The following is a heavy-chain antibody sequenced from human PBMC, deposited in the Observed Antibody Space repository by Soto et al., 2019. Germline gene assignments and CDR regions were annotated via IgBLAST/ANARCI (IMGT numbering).Heavy chain of an antibody. V-gene: IGHV3-72*01. CDR1: GFTFSDHY. J-gene: IGHJ4*02. Sequence: PGGSLRLSCAASGFTFSDHYIDWVRQAPGKGLEWVGRSRNKANSYATEYAASVTGRFTISRDDSKNSLFLQMNTLKTEDTAIYYCARLFYSSGWSTDYWGQGTLVTVSS. D-gene: IGHD6-19*01. CDR3: ARLFYSSGWSTDY. CDR2: SRNKANSYAT.